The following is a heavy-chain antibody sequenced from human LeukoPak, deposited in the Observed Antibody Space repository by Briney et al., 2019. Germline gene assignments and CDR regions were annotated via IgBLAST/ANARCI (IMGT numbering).Heavy chain of an antibody. CDR1: GFTFDDYA. CDR3: AKDNLGDFYDSGGYPDY. CDR2: ISWNSGSI. V-gene: IGHV3-9*01. D-gene: IGHD3-22*01. Sequence: GRSLRLSCAASGFTFDDYAMHWVRQAPGKGLEWVSGISWNSGSIGYADSVKGRFTISRDNAKNSLYFQMNSLRAEDTALYYCAKDNLGDFYDSGGYPDYWGQGILVTVSS. J-gene: IGHJ4*02.